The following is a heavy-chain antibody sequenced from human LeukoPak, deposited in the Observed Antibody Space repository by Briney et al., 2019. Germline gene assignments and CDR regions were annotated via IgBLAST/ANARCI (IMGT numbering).Heavy chain of an antibody. CDR3: AVYSYGYRLAY. V-gene: IGHV4-34*01. D-gene: IGHD5-18*01. CDR1: GGSFSGYY. CDR2: INHSGST. Sequence: SETLSLTCAVYGGSFSGYYWSWIRQPPGKGLEWIGEINHSGSTNYNPSLKSRVTISVDTSKNQFSLKLSSVTAADTAVYYRAVYSYGYRLAYWGQGTLVTVSS. J-gene: IGHJ4*02.